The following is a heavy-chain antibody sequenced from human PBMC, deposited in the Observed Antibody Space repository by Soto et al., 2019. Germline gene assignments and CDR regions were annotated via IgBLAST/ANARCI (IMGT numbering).Heavy chain of an antibody. CDR1: GFTFSSFW. J-gene: IGHJ4*02. Sequence: PGGSLRLSCAASGFTFSSFWMHWVRQAPGKGLVWVSRINSDGSTTNYADSVKGRFTISRDNAKNALYLQMNSLRAEDTAVYYCASERENYERRGYLSYWGRGTLVTVSS. CDR3: ASERENYERRGYLSY. D-gene: IGHD3-22*01. CDR2: INSDGSTT. V-gene: IGHV3-74*01.